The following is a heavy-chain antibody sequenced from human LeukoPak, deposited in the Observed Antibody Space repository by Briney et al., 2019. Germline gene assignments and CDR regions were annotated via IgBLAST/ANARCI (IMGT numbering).Heavy chain of an antibody. D-gene: IGHD2/OR15-2a*01. J-gene: IGHJ4*02. CDR3: SSQPAVIDLDF. V-gene: IGHV3-7*01. Sequence: AGGSLRLSCAASGFSFSSYWMTWVRQVPGKGLEWVANIKPDGSGKHYVDSVKGRFTISRDNAKSSLYLQMDSLRVEDTAVYYCSSQPAVIDLDFWGQGALVTVSS. CDR1: GFSFSSYW. CDR2: IKPDGSGK.